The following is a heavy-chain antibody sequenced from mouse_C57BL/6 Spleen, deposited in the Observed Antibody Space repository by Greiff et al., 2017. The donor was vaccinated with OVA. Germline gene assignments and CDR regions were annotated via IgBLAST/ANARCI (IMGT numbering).Heavy chain of an antibody. CDR3: ARSYYDYDGGYAMDY. J-gene: IGHJ4*01. D-gene: IGHD2-4*01. CDR2: INPSSGYT. Sequence: VQLQQSGAELARPGASVKMSCKASGYTFTSYTMHWVKQRPGQGLEWIGYINPSSGYTKYNQKFKDKATLTADKSSSTAYMQLSSLTSEDSAVYYCARSYYDYDGGYAMDYWGQGTSVTVSS. CDR1: GYTFTSYT. V-gene: IGHV1-4*01.